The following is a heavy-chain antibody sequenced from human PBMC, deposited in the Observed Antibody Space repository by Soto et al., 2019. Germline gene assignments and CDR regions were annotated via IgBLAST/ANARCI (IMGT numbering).Heavy chain of an antibody. V-gene: IGHV3-7*01. D-gene: IGHD2-15*01. Sequence: GGSLRLSCAASGFTFSSYWMSWVRQAPGKGLEWVANIKQDGSEKYYVDSVKGRFTISRDNAKNSLYRQMNSLRAEDTAVYYCARVGRGIGYCSGGSCYSVVYYYYYMDVWGKGTTVTVSS. CDR1: GFTFSSYW. J-gene: IGHJ6*03. CDR2: IKQDGSEK. CDR3: ARVGRGIGYCSGGSCYSVVYYYYYMDV.